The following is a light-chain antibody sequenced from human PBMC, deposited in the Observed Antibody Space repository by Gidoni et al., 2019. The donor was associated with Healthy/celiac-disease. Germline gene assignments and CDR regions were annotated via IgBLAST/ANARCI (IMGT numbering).Light chain of an antibody. V-gene: IGKV3-15*01. CDR3: QQYSNWPRGVT. J-gene: IGKJ3*01. Sequence: EIVMTQSPAPLSVSPGERATLSCRASQSVSSNLAWYQQKPGQAPRLLIYGASTRATGIPARFSGSGSGTEFTLTISSLQSEDFAVYYCQQYSNWPRGVTFGPXTKVDIK. CDR1: QSVSSN. CDR2: GAS.